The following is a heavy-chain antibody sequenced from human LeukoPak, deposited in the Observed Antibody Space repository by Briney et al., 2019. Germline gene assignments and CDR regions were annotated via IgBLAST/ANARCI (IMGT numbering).Heavy chain of an antibody. D-gene: IGHD3-10*01. Sequence: NAGGSLRLSCAASGFTFSSYSMNWVRQAPGKGLEWVSSISSSSSYIYYADSVKGRFTISRDNAKNSLYLQMNSLRAEDTAVYYCARYDRFGEHWYFDLWGRGTLVTVSS. J-gene: IGHJ2*01. CDR3: ARYDRFGEHWYFDL. CDR2: ISSSSSYI. V-gene: IGHV3-21*01. CDR1: GFTFSSYS.